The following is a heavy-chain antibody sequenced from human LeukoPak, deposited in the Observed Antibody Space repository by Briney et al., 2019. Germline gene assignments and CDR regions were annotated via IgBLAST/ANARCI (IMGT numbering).Heavy chain of an antibody. V-gene: IGHV3-9*01. CDR2: ISWNSGSI. J-gene: IGHJ4*02. CDR1: GFTFDDYA. D-gene: IGHD6-13*01. Sequence: PGGSLRLSCAASGFTFDDYAMHWVRQAPGKGLEWVSGISWNSGSIGYADSVKGRFTISRDNAKNSLYLQMNSLRAEDTALYYCAKGCLYSSSCYCLNFDYWGRGTLVTVSS. CDR3: AKGCLYSSSCYCLNFDY.